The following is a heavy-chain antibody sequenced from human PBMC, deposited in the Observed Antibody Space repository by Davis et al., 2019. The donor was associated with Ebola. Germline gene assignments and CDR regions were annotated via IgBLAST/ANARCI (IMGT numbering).Heavy chain of an antibody. CDR3: ARSHSDWLLPFDY. CDR2: IYATGTT. D-gene: IGHD3-9*01. V-gene: IGHV4-4*09. J-gene: IGHJ4*02. Sequence: MPSETLSLTCTVSIGSMNDYYWTWIRQSPGKGLEWIAYIYATGTTSYSPSLRSRVVISVDTSKNQFSLRLNSVSAADTAVYYCARSHSDWLLPFDYWGQGTLATVSS. CDR1: IGSMNDYY.